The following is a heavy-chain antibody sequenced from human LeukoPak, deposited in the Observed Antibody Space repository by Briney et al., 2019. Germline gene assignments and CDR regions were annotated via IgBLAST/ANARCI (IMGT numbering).Heavy chain of an antibody. V-gene: IGHV4-4*07. D-gene: IGHD1-1*01. CDR3: GREWNGGFNI. CDR2: VYSTGTT. Sequence: ASETLSLTCTVSGGSINNYYWSCIRQPAGKGLEWIGRVYSTGTTYYSPSLKSRLTMSVDKSKNQFSLKLSSVTAADTAVYYCGREWNGGFNIGGKGKMVTVSS. CDR1: GGSINNYY. J-gene: IGHJ3*02.